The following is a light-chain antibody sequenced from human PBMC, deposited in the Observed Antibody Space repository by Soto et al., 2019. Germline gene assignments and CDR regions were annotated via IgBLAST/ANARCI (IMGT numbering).Light chain of an antibody. CDR1: QSISSW. CDR3: QQYNSYSRYT. CDR2: DAS. V-gene: IGKV1-5*01. Sequence: DIQMTQAPSTLSASVGDRVTIALRAIQSISSWLAWYQQKPGKAPKLLIYDASSLESGVPSRFSGSGSGTEFTLTISSLQPDDFATYYCQQYNSYSRYTFGQGTKVDIK. J-gene: IGKJ2*01.